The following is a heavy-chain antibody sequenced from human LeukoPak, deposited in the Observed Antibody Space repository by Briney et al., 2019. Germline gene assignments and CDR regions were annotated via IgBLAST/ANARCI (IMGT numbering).Heavy chain of an antibody. CDR1: GGSISSYY. CDR2: IYYSGST. V-gene: IGHV4-59*01. D-gene: IGHD5-12*01. Sequence: SETLSLTCTVSGGSISSYYWSWIRQPPGKGLEWIGYIYYSGSTNYNPSLKSRVTISVDTSKNQFSLKLSSVTAADTAVYYCAKLHIVATTYAFDIWGQGTVVTVSS. CDR3: AKLHIVATTYAFDI. J-gene: IGHJ3*02.